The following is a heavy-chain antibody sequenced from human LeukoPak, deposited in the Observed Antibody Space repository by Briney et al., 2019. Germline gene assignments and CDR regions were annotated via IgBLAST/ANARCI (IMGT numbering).Heavy chain of an antibody. CDR1: GFTFSSYS. J-gene: IGHJ6*02. Sequence: PGGSLRLSCAASGFTFSSYSMNWVRQAPGKGLEWVSSISSSSSYIYYADSVKGRLTISRDNAKNSLYLQMNSLRAEDTAVYYCARSSRVDYYGMDVWGQGTTVTVSS. CDR3: ARSSRVDYYGMDV. V-gene: IGHV3-21*01. CDR2: ISSSSSYI.